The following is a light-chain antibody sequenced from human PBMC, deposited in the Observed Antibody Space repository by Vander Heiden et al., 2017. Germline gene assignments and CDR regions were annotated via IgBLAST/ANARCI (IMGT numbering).Light chain of an antibody. J-gene: IGKJ4*01. CDR1: QSVSSY. CDR3: QQRSNWRT. V-gene: IGKV3-11*01. CDR2: DAS. Sequence: EIVLTQSPATLSLSPGERATLSCRASQSVSSYLAWYQQKPGQAPRLLIYDASNRATGIPARFSGSGSGTDFPLTISSLEPEDFAVYYCQQRSNWRTFGGGTKVEIK.